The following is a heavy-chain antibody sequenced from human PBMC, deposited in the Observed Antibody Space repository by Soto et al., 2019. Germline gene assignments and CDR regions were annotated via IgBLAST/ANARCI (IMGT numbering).Heavy chain of an antibody. CDR3: ARGRVVVPAAVMFNCLDP. CDR1: GVSISSSSYY. V-gene: IGHV4-39*07. CDR2: IYYSGST. J-gene: IGHJ5*02. Sequence: PSETLSLTCTVSGVSISSSSYYWGWIRQPPGKGLEWIGSIYYSGSTYYNPSLKSRVTISVDTSKNQFSLKLSSVTAADTAVYYCARGRVVVPAAVMFNCLDPWGQGALVTVSS. D-gene: IGHD2-2*01.